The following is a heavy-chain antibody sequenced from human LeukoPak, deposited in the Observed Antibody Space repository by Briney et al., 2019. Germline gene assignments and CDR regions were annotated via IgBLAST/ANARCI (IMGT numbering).Heavy chain of an antibody. CDR1: GFTFSSYW. J-gene: IGHJ4*02. D-gene: IGHD1-26*01. Sequence: HSGGSLRLSCAASGFTFSSYWMHWVRQAPGKRLVWVSRINTDGSTTIYADSVKGRFTISRDNAKNTLYLQMNSLRDEDTAVYYCARDWYSGSQGYWGQGTLVTVSS. V-gene: IGHV3-74*01. CDR2: INTDGSTT. CDR3: ARDWYSGSQGY.